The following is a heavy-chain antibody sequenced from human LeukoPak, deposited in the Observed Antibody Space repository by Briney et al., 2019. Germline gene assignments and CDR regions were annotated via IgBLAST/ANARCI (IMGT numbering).Heavy chain of an antibody. CDR1: GFTFNNYA. CDR2: ISSSSSYI. V-gene: IGHV3-21*01. CDR3: ARGPPGGSSWTSYYFDY. J-gene: IGHJ4*02. Sequence: PGGSLRLSCAASGFTFNNYAMSWVRQTPGKGLEWVSSISSSSSYIYYADSVKGRFTISRDNAKNSLYLQMNSLRAEDTAMYYCARGPPGGSSWTSYYFDYWGQGTLVTVSS. D-gene: IGHD6-13*01.